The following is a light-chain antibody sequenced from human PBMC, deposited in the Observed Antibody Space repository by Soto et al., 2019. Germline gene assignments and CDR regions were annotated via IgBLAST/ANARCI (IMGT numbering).Light chain of an antibody. J-gene: IGKJ1*01. CDR3: QQRCNWPSGT. CDR2: DAS. Sequence: EIVLTQSPATLSLSPGERGTPSCRASQRVSSCLAWCLHRPGQPPRLLIYDASNRATGIPARFSGRGSGTDFTLTISSLEPEDFAVYYCQQRCNWPSGTFGPGTKVDIK. CDR1: QRVSSC. V-gene: IGKV3-11*01.